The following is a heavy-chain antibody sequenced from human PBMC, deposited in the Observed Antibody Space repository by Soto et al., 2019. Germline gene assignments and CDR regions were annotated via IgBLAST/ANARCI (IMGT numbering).Heavy chain of an antibody. CDR2: VISASGSV. J-gene: IGHJ1*01. CDR1: GRIFSSFP. D-gene: IGHD5-18*01. Sequence: QVQVVQSGAEVKKPGSSVKISCKASGRIFSSFPTSWVRQVPGQGLEWMGGVISASGSVTYAPKFQGRVTITAVNSAGMGYFELTSLTSEDTALYYCARVGSRDAYNYVLDHWGPGTMVTVSS. V-gene: IGHV1-69*06. CDR3: ARVGSRDAYNYVLDH.